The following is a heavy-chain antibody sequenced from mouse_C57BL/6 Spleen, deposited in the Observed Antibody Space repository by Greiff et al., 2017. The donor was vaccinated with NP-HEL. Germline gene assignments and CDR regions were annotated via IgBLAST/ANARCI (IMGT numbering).Heavy chain of an antibody. CDR3: ARGDSSGYGWFAY. Sequence: EVKVVESGGGLVQPGGSLKLSCAASGFTFSDYYMYWVRQTPEKRLEWVAYISNGGGSTYYPDTVKGRFTISRDNAKNTLYLQMSRLKSEDTAMYYCARGDSSGYGWFAYWGQGTLVTVSA. V-gene: IGHV5-12*01. J-gene: IGHJ3*01. CDR2: ISNGGGST. D-gene: IGHD3-2*02. CDR1: GFTFSDYY.